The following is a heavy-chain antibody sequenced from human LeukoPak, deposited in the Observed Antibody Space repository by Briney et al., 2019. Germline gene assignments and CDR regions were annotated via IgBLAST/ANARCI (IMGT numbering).Heavy chain of an antibody. CDR3: EKEVGHNGRFDY. CDR1: GYTFTDYF. V-gene: IGHV1-2*02. D-gene: IGHD1-1*01. CDR2: IDPNSAGT. Sequence: ASVKVSCTASGYTFTDYFMHWLRQTPGQGLEWMGWIDPNSAGTLYSQKFQGRVSMTRDMSINTIYMELSSLRSDDTAVYYCEKEVGHNGRFDYWGQGTLVTVSP. J-gene: IGHJ4*02.